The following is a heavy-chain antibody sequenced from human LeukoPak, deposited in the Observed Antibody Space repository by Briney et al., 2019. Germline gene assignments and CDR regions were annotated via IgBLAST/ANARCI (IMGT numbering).Heavy chain of an antibody. D-gene: IGHD5-18*01. Sequence: LRLSCAASGFTFRSYDMHWIRQPPGKGLEWIGTIYYSGSTYYNPSLKNRVTISVDTSKNQFSLKLSSVTAADTAVYCCARVEYSYGYVDYWGQGTLVTVSS. V-gene: IGHV4-39*07. CDR1: GFTFRSYD. CDR3: ARVEYSYGYVDY. CDR2: IYYSGST. J-gene: IGHJ4*02.